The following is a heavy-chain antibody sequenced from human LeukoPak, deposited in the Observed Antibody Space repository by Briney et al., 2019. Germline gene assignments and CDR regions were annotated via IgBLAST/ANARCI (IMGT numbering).Heavy chain of an antibody. J-gene: IGHJ3*01. D-gene: IGHD4-17*01. CDR2: IIVGSGAT. V-gene: IGHV1-58*01. Sequence: GASVKVSCKTSGFTFSTSAVQWVRQARGQRLEWIGWIIVGSGATNYAQSLQGRFTITRDMSTNTAYMELSSLGSEDSAVYYCAAELYGVYTDCCTFHLWGQGTMVTVSS. CDR3: AAELYGVYTDCCTFHL. CDR1: GFTFSTSA.